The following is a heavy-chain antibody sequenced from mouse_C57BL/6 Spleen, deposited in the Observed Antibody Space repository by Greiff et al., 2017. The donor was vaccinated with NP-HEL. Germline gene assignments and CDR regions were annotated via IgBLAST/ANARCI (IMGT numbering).Heavy chain of an antibody. CDR1: GFTFSDYG. J-gene: IGHJ3*01. CDR3: ANYGNYGAWFAY. Sequence: EVHLVESGGGLVKPGGSLKLSCAASGFTFSDYGMHWVRQAPEKGLEWVAYISSGSSTIYYADTVKGRFTISRDNAKNTLFLQMTSLRSEDTAMYYCANYGNYGAWFAYWGQGTLVTVSA. CDR2: ISSGSSTI. D-gene: IGHD2-1*01. V-gene: IGHV5-17*01.